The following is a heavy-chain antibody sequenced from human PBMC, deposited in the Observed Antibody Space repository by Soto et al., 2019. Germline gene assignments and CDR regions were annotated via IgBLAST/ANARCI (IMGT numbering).Heavy chain of an antibody. J-gene: IGHJ4*02. V-gene: IGHV4-34*01. CDR3: ASSTRYCGGDCYDY. CDR2: INHSGST. D-gene: IGHD2-21*01. CDR1: GGSFSGYY. Sequence: LSLTCAVYGGSFSGYYWSWIRQPPGKGLEWIGEINHSGSTNYNPSLKSRVTISVDTSKNQFSLKLSSVTAADTAVYYYASSTRYCGGDCYDYWGQGTLVTVSS.